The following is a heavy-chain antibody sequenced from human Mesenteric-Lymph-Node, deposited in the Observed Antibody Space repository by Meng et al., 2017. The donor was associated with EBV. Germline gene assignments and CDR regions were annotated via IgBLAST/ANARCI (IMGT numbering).Heavy chain of an antibody. J-gene: IGHJ4*02. Sequence: HESGPGRLKPSETLYISCTGSGGSIRNSNCYWGMIRQPPGKGLEWIGSIFQSGSTYYNPALKSRVTVSVDTSKNQFSLKLNSVTTADTAMYYCARPRRWLQSEFDFWGPGTLVTVSS. CDR1: GGSIRNSNCY. V-gene: IGHV4-39*01. CDR3: ARPRRWLQSEFDF. CDR2: IFQSGST. D-gene: IGHD5-24*01.